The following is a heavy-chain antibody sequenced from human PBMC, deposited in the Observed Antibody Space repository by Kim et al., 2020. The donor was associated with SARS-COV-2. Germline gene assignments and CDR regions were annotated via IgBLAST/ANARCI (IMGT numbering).Heavy chain of an antibody. CDR3: TTDKNYDILTGYYTHDY. CDR1: GFTFSNAW. J-gene: IGHJ4*02. D-gene: IGHD3-9*01. CDR2: IKSKTDGGTT. V-gene: IGHV3-15*01. Sequence: GGSLRLSCAASGFTFSNAWMSWVRQAPGKGLEWVGRIKSKTDGGTTDYAAPVKGRFTISRDDSKNTLYLQMNSLKTEDTAVYYCTTDKNYDILTGYYTHDYWGQGTLVTVSS.